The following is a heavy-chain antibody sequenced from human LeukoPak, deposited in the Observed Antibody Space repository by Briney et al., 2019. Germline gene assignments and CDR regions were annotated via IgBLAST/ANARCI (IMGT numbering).Heavy chain of an antibody. CDR3: AGVPPDPKDYYS. J-gene: IGHJ4*02. V-gene: IGHV1-69*05. CDR1: GGTFSTYA. CDR2: IIPMYATA. Sequence: SVKVSCKASGGTFSTYAISWVRQAPGQGLEWLGGIIPMYATAKYAQKSQGRVTITTDESTSTAYMELSSLRSEDTAVYYCAGVPPDPKDYYSWGQGTLVTVSS. D-gene: IGHD2-15*01.